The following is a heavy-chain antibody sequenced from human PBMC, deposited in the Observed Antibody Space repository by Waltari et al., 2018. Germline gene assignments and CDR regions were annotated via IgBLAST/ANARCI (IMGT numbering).Heavy chain of an antibody. CDR1: GFAFSTFS. Sequence: VELVESGGGVVHPGGSLRLSCAASGFAFSTFSMNWVRQAPGKGLEWVSYISGPSTTIYLADSVKGRFTISRDNAKNLLYLQMNSLRPEDTATYFCARGPPPYGGNGNDHWGQGTLVTVSS. D-gene: IGHD4-17*01. CDR3: ARGPPPYGGNGNDH. CDR2: ISGPSTTI. V-gene: IGHV3-48*01. J-gene: IGHJ4*02.